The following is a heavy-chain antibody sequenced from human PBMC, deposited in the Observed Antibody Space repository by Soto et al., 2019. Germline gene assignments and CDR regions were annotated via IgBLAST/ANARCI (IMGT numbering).Heavy chain of an antibody. CDR2: ISSNGGST. CDR1: GFTFSSYA. CDR3: ASGVGGSGWPYYFDY. D-gene: IGHD6-19*01. V-gene: IGHV3-64*01. J-gene: IGHJ4*01. Sequence: EVQLVESGGGLVQPGGSLRLSCAASGFTFSSYAMHWVRQAPGKGLEYVSAISSNGGSTYYANSVKGRFTISRDNSKNTLYLQMGSLRAEDMAVYYCASGVGGSGWPYYFDYWGQGTLVTVSS.